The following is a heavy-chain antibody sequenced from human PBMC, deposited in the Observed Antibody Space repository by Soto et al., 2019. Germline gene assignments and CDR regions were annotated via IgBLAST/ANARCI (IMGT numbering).Heavy chain of an antibody. CDR3: ATLPPRIVVSLLPIPT. Sequence: LLTNCVTYAVVGGSSVDVGYCWILIRKTPGKGLEWIGEIYHNGSPTYSPSLRGRATISVDKSNNQFSLRLRSVTAADTAVYYCATLPPRIVVSLLPIPTWGQGILVTVSS. CDR2: IYHNGSP. V-gene: IGHV4-30-2*01. CDR1: GGSSVDVGYC. D-gene: IGHD2-21*01. J-gene: IGHJ5*02.